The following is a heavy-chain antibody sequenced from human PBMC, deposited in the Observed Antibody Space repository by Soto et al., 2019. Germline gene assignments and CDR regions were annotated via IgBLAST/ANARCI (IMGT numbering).Heavy chain of an antibody. D-gene: IGHD3-16*02. J-gene: IGHJ4*02. Sequence: ASVKVSRKASGYTFTGYYMHWVRQAPGQGLEWMGWINPNSGGANYAQKFQGWVTMTRDTSISTAYMELSRLRADDTAVYYCARYRGYDYIWGSYRYSSFFDYWGQGTLVTVSS. V-gene: IGHV1-2*04. CDR1: GYTFTGYY. CDR3: ARYRGYDYIWGSYRYSSFFDY. CDR2: INPNSGGA.